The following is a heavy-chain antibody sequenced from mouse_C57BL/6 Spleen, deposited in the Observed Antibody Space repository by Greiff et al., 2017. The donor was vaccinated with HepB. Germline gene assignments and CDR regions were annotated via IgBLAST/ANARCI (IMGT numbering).Heavy chain of an antibody. D-gene: IGHD2-4*01. V-gene: IGHV5-17*01. Sequence: DVKLVESGGGLVKPGGSLKLSCAASGFTFSDYGMHWVRQAPEKGLEWVAYISSGSSTIYYADTVKGRFTISRDNAKNTLFLQMTSLRSEDTAMYYCARHYDYYFDYWGQGTTLTVSS. CDR1: GFTFSDYG. J-gene: IGHJ2*01. CDR2: ISSGSSTI. CDR3: ARHYDYYFDY.